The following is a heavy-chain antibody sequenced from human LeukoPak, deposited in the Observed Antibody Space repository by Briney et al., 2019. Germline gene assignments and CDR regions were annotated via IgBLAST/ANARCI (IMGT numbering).Heavy chain of an antibody. D-gene: IGHD3-10*01. CDR3: ARDSGDGFDI. J-gene: IGHJ3*02. Sequence: PGGSLRLSCAASGFTFNIYEMSWVRQAPRKGLEWVSYISNSGSTKYYADSVKGRFTISRDNAKKSLYVQMNSLRAEDTAVYYCARDSGDGFDIWGQGTMVTVSS. CDR2: ISNSGSTK. V-gene: IGHV3-48*03. CDR1: GFTFNIYE.